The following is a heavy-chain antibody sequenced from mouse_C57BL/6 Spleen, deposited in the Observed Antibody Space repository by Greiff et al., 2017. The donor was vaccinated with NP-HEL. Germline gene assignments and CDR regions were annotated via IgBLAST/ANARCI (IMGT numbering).Heavy chain of an antibody. J-gene: IGHJ4*01. CDR1: GYTFTSYW. V-gene: IGHV1-55*01. D-gene: IGHD1-1*01. CDR3: ARGGLLYYGSSYDAMDY. CDR2: IYPGSGST. Sequence: QVQLQQPGAELVKPGASVKMSCKASGYTFTSYWITWVKQRPEQGLEWIGDIYPGSGSTNYNEKFKSKATLTVDTSSSTAYMQLSSLTSEDSAVYYCARGGLLYYGSSYDAMDYWGQGTSVTVSS.